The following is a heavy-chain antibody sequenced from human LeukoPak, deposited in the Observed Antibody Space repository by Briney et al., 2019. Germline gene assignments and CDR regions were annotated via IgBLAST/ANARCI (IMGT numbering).Heavy chain of an antibody. Sequence: SETLSLTCAVSGGSISSSNWWGWVRQPPGKGLEWIGEIYHSGSTNYNPSLKSRVTISVDKSKNQFSLKLSSVTAADTAVYYCARVGAVTYYDFWSGYQDGYYFDYWGQGTLVTVSS. CDR1: GGSISSSNW. J-gene: IGHJ4*02. V-gene: IGHV4-4*02. CDR2: IYHSGST. D-gene: IGHD3-3*01. CDR3: ARVGAVTYYDFWSGYQDGYYFDY.